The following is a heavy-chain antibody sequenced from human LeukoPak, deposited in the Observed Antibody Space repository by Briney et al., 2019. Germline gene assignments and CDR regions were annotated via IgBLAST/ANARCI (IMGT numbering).Heavy chain of an antibody. J-gene: IGHJ3*02. CDR1: VYSISSDYY. V-gene: IGHV4-38-2*01. CDR2: IYHSGST. CDR3: ARNTSTTLRTFHPGGDGFDI. Sequence: SETLSLTCAVSVYSISSDYYWGWIRQPPGKGLEWIGSIYHSGSTSYNPSLKRRVTLPLDTSKNQFSLKLSSVAAADTAVYYCARNTSTTLRTFHPGGDGFDIWGQGTMVTVSS. D-gene: IGHD4-17*01.